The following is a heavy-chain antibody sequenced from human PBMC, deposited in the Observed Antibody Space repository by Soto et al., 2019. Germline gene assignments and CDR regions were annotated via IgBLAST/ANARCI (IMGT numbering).Heavy chain of an antibody. CDR1: GGSFSCYY. D-gene: IGHD3-3*01. CDR2: INHSGST. Sequence: SETLSLTCAVYGGSFSCYYWSWIRQPPGKGLEWIGEINHSGSTNYNPSLKSRVTISVDTSKNQFSLKLSSVTAADTAVYYCAREGGVYDFWSGSPLAAFGIWGQGTMVTVSS. J-gene: IGHJ3*02. CDR3: AREGGVYDFWSGSPLAAFGI. V-gene: IGHV4-34*01.